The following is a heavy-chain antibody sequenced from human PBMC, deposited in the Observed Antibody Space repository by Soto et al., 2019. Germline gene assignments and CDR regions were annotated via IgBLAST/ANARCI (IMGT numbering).Heavy chain of an antibody. D-gene: IGHD2-21*02. CDR2: MYNTGST. Sequence: QVQLQESGPGLVKPSETLSLTCTVSGGSISRYYWSWIRQPPGKGLEWIGYMYNTGSTVYNPPFKSRGTISVETSKNQFSLKLNSVTAADTAVYYCARDLWGYCGTDCYPLDVWGQGTTVTVSS. CDR3: ARDLWGYCGTDCYPLDV. J-gene: IGHJ6*02. CDR1: GGSISRYY. V-gene: IGHV4-59*01.